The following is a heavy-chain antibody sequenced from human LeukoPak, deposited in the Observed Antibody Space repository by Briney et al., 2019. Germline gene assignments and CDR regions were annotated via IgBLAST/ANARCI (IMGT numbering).Heavy chain of an antibody. D-gene: IGHD2-2*01. J-gene: IGHJ6*03. Sequence: PSETLSLTCTVSGDSISSSNCYWGWIRQPPGKGLEWIGSIYFSGGTYYNPSLKSRVTISVDTSKNQFSLKLSSVTAADTAVYYCARGTYYYYYYMDVWGKGTTVTISS. CDR3: ARGTYYYYYYMDV. CDR1: GDSISSSNCY. CDR2: IYFSGGT. V-gene: IGHV4-39*07.